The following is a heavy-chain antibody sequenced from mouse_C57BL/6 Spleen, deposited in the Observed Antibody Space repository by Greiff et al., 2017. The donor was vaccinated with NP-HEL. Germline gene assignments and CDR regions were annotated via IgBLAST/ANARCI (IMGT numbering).Heavy chain of an antibody. D-gene: IGHD1-1*01. CDR2: INPNYGTT. J-gene: IGHJ4*01. CDR1: GYSFTDYN. V-gene: IGHV1-39*01. CDR3: ARRGITTVVEDYALDY. Sequence: VQLQQSGPELVKPGASVKISCKASGYSFTDYNMNWVKQSHGKSLEWIGVINPNYGTTSYNQKFKGKATLTVDQSSSTAYMQLSSLTSEDSAVYYGARRGITTVVEDYALDYWGQGTTVTVSS.